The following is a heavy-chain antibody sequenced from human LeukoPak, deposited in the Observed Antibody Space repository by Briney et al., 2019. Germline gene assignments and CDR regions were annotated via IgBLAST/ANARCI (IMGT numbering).Heavy chain of an antibody. Sequence: GGSLRLSCAASGFTFSSYAMHWVRQAPGKGLEWVAVISYDGSNKYYADSVKGRFTISRDNSKNTLYLQMNSLRAEDTAVYYCARDLGGYLLWGQGTLVTVSS. D-gene: IGHD5-18*01. CDR1: GFTFSSYA. J-gene: IGHJ4*02. CDR2: ISYDGSNK. CDR3: ARDLGGYLL. V-gene: IGHV3-30*04.